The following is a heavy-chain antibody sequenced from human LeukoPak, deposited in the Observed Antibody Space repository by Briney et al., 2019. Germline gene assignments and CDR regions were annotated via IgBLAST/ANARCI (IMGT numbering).Heavy chain of an antibody. CDR1: GYTFTGYY. CDR3: ASRYDYGDYVQPLDY. J-gene: IGHJ4*02. D-gene: IGHD4-17*01. V-gene: IGHV1-2*02. CDR2: INPNSGGT. Sequence: ASVKVSCKASGYTFTGYYMHWVRQAPGQGLEWMGWINPNSGGTNHAQKFQGRVTMTRDTSISTAYMELSRLRSDDTAVYYCASRYDYGDYVQPLDYWGQGTLVTVSS.